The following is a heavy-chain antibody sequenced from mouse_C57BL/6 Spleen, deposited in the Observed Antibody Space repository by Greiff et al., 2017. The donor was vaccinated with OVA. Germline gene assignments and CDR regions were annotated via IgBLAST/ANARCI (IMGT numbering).Heavy chain of an antibody. CDR2: IDPEDGDT. V-gene: IGHV14-1*01. Sequence: VQLQQSGAELVRPGASVKLSCTASGFNIKDYYMHWVKQRPEQGLEWIGRIDPEDGDTEYAPKFQGKATMTADTSSNTAYLQLSSLTSEDTAVYYCTTTVVATRWYFDVWGTGTTVTVSS. CDR1: GFNIKDYY. CDR3: TTTVVATRWYFDV. D-gene: IGHD1-1*01. J-gene: IGHJ1*03.